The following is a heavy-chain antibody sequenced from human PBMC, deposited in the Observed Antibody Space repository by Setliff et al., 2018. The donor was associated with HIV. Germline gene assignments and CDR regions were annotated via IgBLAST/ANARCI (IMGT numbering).Heavy chain of an antibody. D-gene: IGHD6-13*01. CDR2: VTHSGST. CDR1: GGSLSGFY. V-gene: IGHV4-34*01. Sequence: PSETLSLTCAVYGGSLSGFYWTFIRQSPGKGLEWIGEVTHSGSTTYDPSLKSRITISVDTSKNQFSLKLTSVTAADTAVYYCVTSSSWSSRLNFWGQGKLVTVSS. J-gene: IGHJ4*02. CDR3: VTSSSWSSRLNF.